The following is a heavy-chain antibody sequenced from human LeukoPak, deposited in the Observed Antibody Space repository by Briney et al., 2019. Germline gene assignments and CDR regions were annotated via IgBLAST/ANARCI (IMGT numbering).Heavy chain of an antibody. CDR1: GGSISSSSYY. CDR2: IYYSGST. D-gene: IGHD4-17*01. Sequence: SETLSLTCTVSGGSISSSSYYWGWIRQPPGKGLEWIGSIYYSGSTYYNPSLKSRVTISVDTSKNQFSLKLSSVTAADTAVYYCARAQGDYGDYSDAFDIWGQGTMVTVSS. J-gene: IGHJ3*02. CDR3: ARAQGDYGDYSDAFDI. V-gene: IGHV4-39*07.